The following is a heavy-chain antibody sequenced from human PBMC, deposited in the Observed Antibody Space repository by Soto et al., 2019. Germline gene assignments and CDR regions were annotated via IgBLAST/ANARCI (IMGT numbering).Heavy chain of an antibody. CDR2: IHHAGST. CDR1: GYSISSVYY. V-gene: IGHV4-38-2*01. CDR3: ARYGTKVVCDHNWFGP. D-gene: IGHD2-2*01. Sequence: SETLSLTCAVSGYSISSVYYWGLIRQPPGKGLEWIGNIHHAGSTYYNPSLKSRVTISVDTSRNQFSLKLTSVTAADTAVYYCARYGTKVVCDHNWFGPWGQGTLVTVSS. J-gene: IGHJ5*02.